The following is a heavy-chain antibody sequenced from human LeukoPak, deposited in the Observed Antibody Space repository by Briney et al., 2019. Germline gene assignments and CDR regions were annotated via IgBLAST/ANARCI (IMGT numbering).Heavy chain of an antibody. Sequence: SETLSLTXAVSGYSISSGYYWGWIRQPPGKRLEWIGSIYHSGSTYYNPSLKSRVTISVDTSKNQFSLKLSSVTAADTAVYYCARSGEILEWLLSGYFDYWGQGTLVTVSS. CDR2: IYHSGST. J-gene: IGHJ4*02. CDR3: ARSGEILEWLLSGYFDY. CDR1: GYSISSGYY. V-gene: IGHV4-38-2*01. D-gene: IGHD3-3*01.